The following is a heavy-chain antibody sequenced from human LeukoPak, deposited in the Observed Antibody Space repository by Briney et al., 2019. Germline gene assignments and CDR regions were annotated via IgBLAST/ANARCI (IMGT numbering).Heavy chain of an antibody. CDR2: IYYSGST. D-gene: IGHD3-22*01. V-gene: IGHV4-30-4*01. CDR1: GGSISSGDYY. J-gene: IGHJ3*02. Sequence: SQTLSLTCTVSGGSISSGDYYWSWIRQPPGKGLEGIGYIYYSGSTYYNPSLKSRVTISVDTSKNQFSLKLSSVTAADTAVYYCARDYDSGYYGDAFGIWGQGTMVTVSP. CDR3: ARDYDSGYYGDAFGI.